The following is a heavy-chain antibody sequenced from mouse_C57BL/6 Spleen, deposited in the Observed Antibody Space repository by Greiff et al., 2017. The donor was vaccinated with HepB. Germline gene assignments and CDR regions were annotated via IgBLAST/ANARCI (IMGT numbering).Heavy chain of an antibody. D-gene: IGHD1-1*01. J-gene: IGHJ2*01. Sequence: EVQLVESGEGLVKPGGSLKLSCAASGFTFSSYAMSWVRQTPEKRLEWVAYISSGGDYIYYADTVKGRFTISRDNARNTLYLQMSSLKSEDTAMYYCTRESDYYGSSYPPFDYWGQGTTLTVSS. V-gene: IGHV5-9-1*02. CDR3: TRESDYYGSSYPPFDY. CDR2: ISSGGDYI. CDR1: GFTFSSYA.